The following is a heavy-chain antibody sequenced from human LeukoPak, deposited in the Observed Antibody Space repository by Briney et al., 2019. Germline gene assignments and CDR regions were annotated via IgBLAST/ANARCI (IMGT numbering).Heavy chain of an antibody. CDR2: IDYRGST. D-gene: IGHD5-18*01. J-gene: IGHJ3*02. CDR1: GGSISTYY. V-gene: IGHV4-59*01. Sequence: SETLPLTCTVSGGSISTYYWSWNRQSPGKGLEWIAYIDYRGSTTYNPSLRSRVTISVDTSRNQFSLKLSSVTAADTAVYYCARSRSGYSYDHAAFEIWGQGTLVTVSS. CDR3: ARSRSGYSYDHAAFEI.